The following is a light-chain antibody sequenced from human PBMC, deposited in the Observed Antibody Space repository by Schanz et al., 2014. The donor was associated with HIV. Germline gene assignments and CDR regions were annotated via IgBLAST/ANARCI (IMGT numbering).Light chain of an antibody. J-gene: IGKJ1*01. CDR2: GAS. CDR1: QGIRSH. V-gene: IGKV1-27*01. CDR3: QNYDSPPRT. Sequence: DIQMTQSPSSLSASVGDRVTITCRASQGIRSHLAWYQQKPGKPPKVLIYGASTLQRGAPSRFSGSGSGTHFTLTINSLQPEDVATYYCQNYDSPPRTFGQGTRVDIK.